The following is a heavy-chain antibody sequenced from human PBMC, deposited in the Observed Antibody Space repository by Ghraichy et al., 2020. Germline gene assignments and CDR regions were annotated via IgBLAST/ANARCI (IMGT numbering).Heavy chain of an antibody. D-gene: IGHD6-19*01. J-gene: IGHJ5*02. CDR2: TYYRSKWYN. V-gene: IGHV6-1*01. CDR3: ARAFPTVSSGWGFFWFDP. CDR1: GDSVSSNSAA. Sequence: SQTLSLTCAISGDSVSSNSAAWNWIRQSPSRGLEWLGRTYYRSKWYNDYAVSVKSRITINPDTSKNQFSLQLNSVTPEDTAVYYCARAFPTVSSGWGFFWFDPWGQGTLVTVSS.